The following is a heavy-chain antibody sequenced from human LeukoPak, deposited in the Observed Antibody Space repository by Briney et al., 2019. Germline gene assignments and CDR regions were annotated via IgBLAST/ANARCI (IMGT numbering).Heavy chain of an antibody. CDR1: GFTFSDYG. V-gene: IGHV3-33*01. J-gene: IGHJ4*02. D-gene: IGHD4-23*01. CDR3: TRRDGDNDRGFDY. CDR2: IWYDGSKK. Sequence: GGSLRLSCAASGFTFSDYGMHWVRQAPGKGLEWVAVIWYDGSKKYYADSVKGRFTISRDNSKNTLYLQMNGLRAEDTAVYYCTRRDGDNDRGFDYWGQGTLVTVSS.